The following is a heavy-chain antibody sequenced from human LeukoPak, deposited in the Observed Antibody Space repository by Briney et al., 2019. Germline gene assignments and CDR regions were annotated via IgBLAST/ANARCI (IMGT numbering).Heavy chain of an antibody. CDR1: GYTFTSYD. D-gene: IGHD5/OR15-5a*01. CDR2: MNPNSGNT. J-gene: IGHJ4*02. Sequence: ASVKVSRKASGYTFTSYDINWVRQATGQGLEWMGWMNPNSGNTGYAQKFQGRVTMARNTSISTAYMELSSLRSEDTAVYYCARGLSMILTLPLGYWGQGTLVTVSS. CDR3: ARGLSMILTLPLGY. V-gene: IGHV1-8*01.